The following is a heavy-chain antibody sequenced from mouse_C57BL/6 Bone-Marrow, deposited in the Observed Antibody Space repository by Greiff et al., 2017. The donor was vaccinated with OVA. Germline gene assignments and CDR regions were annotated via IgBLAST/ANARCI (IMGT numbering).Heavy chain of an antibody. Sequence: VKLVESGPGLVAPSQSLSITCTVSGFSLTSYAISWVRQPPGKGLVWLGVIWTGGGTNYNSALKSRLSIIKDISTSEVFLKMNRLQTDDTARYYCSRITTVVGGAIDYWGQGTSVTVSS. D-gene: IGHD1-1*01. CDR2: IWTGGGT. V-gene: IGHV2-9-1*01. CDR1: GFSLTSYA. CDR3: SRITTVVGGAIDY. J-gene: IGHJ4*01.